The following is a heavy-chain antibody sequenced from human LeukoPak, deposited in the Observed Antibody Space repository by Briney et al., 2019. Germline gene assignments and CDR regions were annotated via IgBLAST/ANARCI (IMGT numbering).Heavy chain of an antibody. Sequence: KPSETLSLTCTVSGPPISSPFRCWIRQPPGKGLGWIGYIYYRGSTNYNPSLKGRVTISVDTSKNQFSLKVSSGTAADTAVYYCARGGTIGYYYYYYMDVWGKGTTVTVSS. J-gene: IGHJ6*03. CDR3: ARGGTIGYYYYYYMDV. CDR1: GPPISSPF. V-gene: IGHV4-59*11. D-gene: IGHD3-10*01. CDR2: IYYRGST.